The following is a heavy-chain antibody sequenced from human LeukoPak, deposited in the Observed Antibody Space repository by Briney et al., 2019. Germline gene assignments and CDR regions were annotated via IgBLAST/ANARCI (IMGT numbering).Heavy chain of an antibody. CDR1: GYTFTGYY. CDR2: INPNSGGT. J-gene: IGHJ4*02. V-gene: IGHV1-2*02. CDR3: ARDSEPYCSSTSCYPFDY. D-gene: IGHD2-2*01. Sequence: ASVKVSCKASGYTFTGYYMHWVRQAPGQGLEWMGWINPNSGGTNYAQKFRGRVTMTRDTSISTAYMELSRLRSDDTAVYYCARDSEPYCSSTSCYPFDYWGQGTLVTVSS.